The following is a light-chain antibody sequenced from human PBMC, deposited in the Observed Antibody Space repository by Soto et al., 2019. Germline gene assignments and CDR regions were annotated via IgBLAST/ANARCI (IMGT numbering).Light chain of an antibody. CDR3: QKYNSYSGT. Sequence: DIQMTQSPSTLSASVGDRVTITCRASQSISSWLAWYPQKPGKAPKLLIYDASSLESGVPSRFSGSGSGTEFTLTISSLQTDDFATYYFQKYNSYSGTLGQGTKVEIK. CDR1: QSISSW. J-gene: IGKJ1*01. CDR2: DAS. V-gene: IGKV1-5*01.